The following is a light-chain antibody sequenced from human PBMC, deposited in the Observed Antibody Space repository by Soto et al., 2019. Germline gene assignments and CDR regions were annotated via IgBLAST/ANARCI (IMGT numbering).Light chain of an antibody. Sequence: DLVMTQSPLSLPVTPGEPASISCRSSQSLLHSYGYNYLDWFLQKPGQAPQLLIYLGSTRASGVPDRFSGGGSGTDFTLKISRVEAEDVGVYYCMQTLQTPFTFGGGTKVEIK. CDR1: QSLLHSYGYNY. CDR3: MQTLQTPFT. J-gene: IGKJ4*01. V-gene: IGKV2-28*01. CDR2: LGS.